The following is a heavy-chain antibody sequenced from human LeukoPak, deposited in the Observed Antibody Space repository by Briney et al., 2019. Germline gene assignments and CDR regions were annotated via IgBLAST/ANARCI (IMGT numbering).Heavy chain of an antibody. D-gene: IGHD3-9*01. CDR3: ARDPLSLRYFDWLPYYFDY. CDR2: IWYDGSNK. CDR1: GFTFSSYG. Sequence: GRSLRLSCAASGFTFSSYGMHWVRQAPGKGLEWVAVIWYDGSNKYYADSVKGRFTISRDNSKNTLYLQMNSLRAEDTAVYYCARDPLSLRYFDWLPYYFDYWGQGTLVTVSS. V-gene: IGHV3-33*01. J-gene: IGHJ4*02.